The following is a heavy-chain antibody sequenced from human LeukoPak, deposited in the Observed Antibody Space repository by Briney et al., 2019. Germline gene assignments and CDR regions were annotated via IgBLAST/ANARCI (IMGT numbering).Heavy chain of an antibody. J-gene: IGHJ5*02. CDR3: ARLVRGFTSLP. Sequence: GGSLRLSCAASGFTFSSYEMNWVRQAPGKGLEWVSYISGSGSTIYYADSVKGRFTISRDNAKNSLYLQMNSLRAEDTAVYYCARLVRGFTSLPWGQGTLVTVSS. CDR1: GFTFSSYE. D-gene: IGHD3-10*01. V-gene: IGHV3-48*03. CDR2: ISGSGSTI.